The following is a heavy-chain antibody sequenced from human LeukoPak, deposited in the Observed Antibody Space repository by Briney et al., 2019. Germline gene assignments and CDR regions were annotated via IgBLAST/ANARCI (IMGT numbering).Heavy chain of an antibody. CDR1: GFTFRSYS. CDR2: IGGSSTSI. J-gene: IGHJ4*02. Sequence: PGGSLTLSCAASGFTFRSYSMNWVRQAPGKGLEWVSSIGGSSTSIYYADSVKGRFTISRDNAKNSLYLQMNRLRAEDTAVYFCAREAEEAFDYWGQGTLVTVSS. V-gene: IGHV3-21*01. CDR3: AREAEEAFDY.